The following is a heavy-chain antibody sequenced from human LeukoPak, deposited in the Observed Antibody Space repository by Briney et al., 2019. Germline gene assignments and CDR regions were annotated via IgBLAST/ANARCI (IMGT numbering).Heavy chain of an antibody. Sequence: SVKVSCKASGYIFSGYYMHWVRPAPGQGLEWLGWINPKSGAADYAQQFRGRVTMTRDTSINTDYMEMKRVTSDDTAVYYCARGAEAETSPLDFWGQGTLVIVS. D-gene: IGHD6-13*01. CDR1: GYIFSGYY. V-gene: IGHV1-2*02. J-gene: IGHJ4*02. CDR3: ARGAEAETSPLDF. CDR2: INPKSGAA.